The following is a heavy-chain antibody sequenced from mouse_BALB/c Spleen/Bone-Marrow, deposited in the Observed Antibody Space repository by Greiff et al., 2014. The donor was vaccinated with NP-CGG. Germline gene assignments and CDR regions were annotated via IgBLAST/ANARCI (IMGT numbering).Heavy chain of an antibody. CDR1: NYTFTTYY. CDR2: IYPGNVNT. V-gene: IGHV1S56*01. CDR3: ARSRYGSYYGY. Sequence: QVQLQQSGPELVKPGASVRISCKASNYTFTTYYIYWVKQRPGQGLEWIGWIYPGNVNTKYNEKFKAKATLTADKSSSTGYMQLSSLTSVDSAVYFCARSRYGSYYGYWGQGTPLTVSS. D-gene: IGHD1-1*01. J-gene: IGHJ2*01.